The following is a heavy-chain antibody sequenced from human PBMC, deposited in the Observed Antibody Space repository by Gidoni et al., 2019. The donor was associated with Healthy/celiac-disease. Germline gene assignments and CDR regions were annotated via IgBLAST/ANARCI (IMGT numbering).Heavy chain of an antibody. Sequence: QVQLVQSGAEVKKPGASVKVSCKASGYTFTSYGISWVRQAPGQGLEWMGWISAYNGNTNYAQKLQGRVTMTTDTSTSTAYMELRSLRSDDTAVYYCATAHGHAGATTYGAFDIWGQGTMVTVSS. CDR2: ISAYNGNT. J-gene: IGHJ3*02. V-gene: IGHV1-18*01. D-gene: IGHD1-26*01. CDR1: GYTFTSYG. CDR3: ATAHGHAGATTYGAFDI.